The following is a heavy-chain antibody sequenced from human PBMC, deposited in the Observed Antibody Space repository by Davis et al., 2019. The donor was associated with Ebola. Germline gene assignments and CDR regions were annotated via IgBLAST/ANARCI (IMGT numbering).Heavy chain of an antibody. Sequence: SETLSLTCAISGDSVSSNSAAWNWIRQSPSRGLEWLGRTYYRSKWYNDYAVSVKSRITINPDTSKNQFSLQLNSVTAADTAVYFCARGRTGSYRPRLDYWGQGTLVTVSS. CDR2: TYYRSKWYN. CDR1: GDSVSSNSAA. V-gene: IGHV6-1*01. J-gene: IGHJ4*02. CDR3: ARGRTGSYRPRLDY. D-gene: IGHD1-26*01.